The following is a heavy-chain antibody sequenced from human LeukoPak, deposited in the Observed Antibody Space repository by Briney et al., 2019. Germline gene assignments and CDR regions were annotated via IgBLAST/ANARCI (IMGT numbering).Heavy chain of an antibody. J-gene: IGHJ6*03. CDR3: TTSRLLPAAIHFYYYYFMDV. CDR2: INHSGST. V-gene: IGHV4-34*01. CDR1: GGLVSGYS. Sequence: SETLSLTCAVHGGLVSGYSWSWIRQSPGKGLEWIGEINHSGSTNYNPSLKSRVTIAADTSKKEFSLKLTSVTAADTAVYYCTTSRLLPAAIHFYYYYFMDVWGTGTTVTVSS. D-gene: IGHD2-21*02.